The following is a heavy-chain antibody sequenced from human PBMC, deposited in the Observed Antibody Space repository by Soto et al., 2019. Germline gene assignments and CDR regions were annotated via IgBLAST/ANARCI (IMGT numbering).Heavy chain of an antibody. CDR1: GFTFSVYY. CDR3: ARTTTTGGRFRWFDP. Sequence: QVQLVESGGGLVKPGGSLRLSCAASGFTFSVYYMSWIRQAPGKGLEWISYISSRGTTIYYADSVKGRFTISRDNAESSLYLQMSSLRAEETAVYYCARTTTTGGRFRWFDPWGQGTLVTVSS. D-gene: IGHD4-4*01. J-gene: IGHJ5*02. CDR2: ISSRGTTI. V-gene: IGHV3-11*01.